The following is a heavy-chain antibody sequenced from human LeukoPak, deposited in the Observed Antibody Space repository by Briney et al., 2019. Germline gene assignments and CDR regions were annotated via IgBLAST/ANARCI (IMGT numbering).Heavy chain of an antibody. CDR1: GFTFSSYW. CDR2: IKQDGSEK. V-gene: IGHV3-7*01. D-gene: IGHD3-22*01. Sequence: GGSLRLSCAASGFTFSSYWMSWVRQAPGKGLEWVANIKQDGSEKYYVDSVKGRFTISRDNAKDSLYLQMNSLRAEDTAVHYCARDRAYYYDSSGYYLWGQGTLVTVSS. CDR3: ARDRAYYYDSSGYYL. J-gene: IGHJ5*02.